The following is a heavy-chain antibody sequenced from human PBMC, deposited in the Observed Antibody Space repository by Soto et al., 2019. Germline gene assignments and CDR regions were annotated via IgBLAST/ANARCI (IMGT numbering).Heavy chain of an antibody. CDR3: TRVRRGRGVSPDP. J-gene: IGHJ5*02. CDR1: GASISRGGYY. V-gene: IGHV4-31*03. Sequence: QVQLQESGPGLVKPSQTLSLTCTVSGASISRGGYYWSWIRLVPGKGLEWIGYIYNSGTTYYNPSLRGRVSLSVDTSKNQFALTVNSLTAADTGIYYCTRVRRGRGVSPDPWGRGTLVHVSS. CDR2: IYNSGTT. D-gene: IGHD2-8*01.